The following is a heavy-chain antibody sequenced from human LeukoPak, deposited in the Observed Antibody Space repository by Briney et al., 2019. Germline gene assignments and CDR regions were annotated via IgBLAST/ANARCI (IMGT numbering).Heavy chain of an antibody. CDR3: ARDSGSGSNDY. J-gene: IGHJ4*02. CDR1: GYTFTNYY. V-gene: IGHV1-46*01. Sequence: ASVKVSCKASGYTFTNYYIHWVRQAPGQGLEWMGIINPNGGGTNYAQKFQGRVTMTRDTSTTTAFMELSSLRSEDAAVYYCARDSGSGSNDYWGQGTLVTVSS. CDR2: INPNGGGT. D-gene: IGHD1-26*01.